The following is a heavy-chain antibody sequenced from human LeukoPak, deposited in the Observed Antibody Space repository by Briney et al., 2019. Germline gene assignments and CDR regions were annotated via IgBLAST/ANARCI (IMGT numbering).Heavy chain of an antibody. CDR2: IYYSGST. V-gene: IGHV4-59*01. J-gene: IGHJ3*02. CDR3: ARPSPAMVRGVNDAFDI. D-gene: IGHD3-10*01. Sequence: PSETLSLTCTVSGGSISSYYWSWIRQPPGKGLEWIGYIYYSGSTNYNPSLKSRVTISVDTSENQFSLKLSSVTAADTAVYYCARPSPAMVRGVNDAFDIWGQGTMVTVSS. CDR1: GGSISSYY.